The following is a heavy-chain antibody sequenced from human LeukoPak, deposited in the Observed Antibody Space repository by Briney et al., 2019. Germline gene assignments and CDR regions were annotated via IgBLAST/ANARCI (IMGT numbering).Heavy chain of an antibody. CDR2: IYESGTT. D-gene: IGHD2-15*01. J-gene: IGHJ4*02. V-gene: IGHV4-34*01. Sequence: SSETLSLTCAVYGESLNSYFWSWVRQPPGEGLEWIGEIYESGTTEYNPSLKSRVTISMVPSKQQFSLSLSSVTAADTAVYYCARGAWATRLGSWGLGTPVIVSS. CDR1: GESLNSYF. CDR3: ARGAWATRLGS.